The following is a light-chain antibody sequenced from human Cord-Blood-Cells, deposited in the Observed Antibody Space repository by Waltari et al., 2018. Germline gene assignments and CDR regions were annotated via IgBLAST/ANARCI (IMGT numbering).Light chain of an antibody. Sequence: QSALTQPPSASGSPGQSVTISCTGTSSDVGGYNYVSCYQQHQGKAPKLMIYEVSKRPSGVPDRFSGSKSGNTASLTVSGLQAEDEADYYCSSYAGSNDYVFGTGTKVTVL. CDR3: SSYAGSNDYV. J-gene: IGLJ1*01. CDR2: EVS. CDR1: SSDVGGYNY. V-gene: IGLV2-8*01.